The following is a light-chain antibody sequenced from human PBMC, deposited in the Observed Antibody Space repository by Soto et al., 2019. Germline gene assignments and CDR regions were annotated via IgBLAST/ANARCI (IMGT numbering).Light chain of an antibody. CDR1: ESVSSNY. Sequence: EIVMTHSPGTLSLSPCERATLSFSATESVSSNYLAWYQQKPGQAPRVLIYGASIRATGIPDRFSGSGSETDFTLTISRLEPEDFAVYYCQQYGTSPRTFGQGTKVDIK. CDR2: GAS. J-gene: IGKJ1*01. CDR3: QQYGTSPRT. V-gene: IGKV3-20*01.